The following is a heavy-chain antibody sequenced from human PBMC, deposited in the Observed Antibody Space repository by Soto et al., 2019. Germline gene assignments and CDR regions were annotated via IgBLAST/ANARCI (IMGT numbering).Heavy chain of an antibody. CDR1: GGSFSGYY. J-gene: IGHJ3*02. CDR3: ARGAMGPSNWGVTGEAFDI. CDR2: INHSGST. Sequence: KQSQTLSLTCAVYGGSFSGYYWSWIRQPPGKGLEWIGEINHSGSTNYNPSLKSRVTISVDTSKNQFSLKLSSVTAADTAVYYCARGAMGPSNWGVTGEAFDIWGQGTMVTVSS. D-gene: IGHD7-27*01. V-gene: IGHV4-34*01.